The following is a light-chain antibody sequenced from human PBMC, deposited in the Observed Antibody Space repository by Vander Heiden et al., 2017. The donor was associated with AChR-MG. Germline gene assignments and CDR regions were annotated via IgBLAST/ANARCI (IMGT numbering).Light chain of an antibody. CDR1: QSVKTH. Sequence: DFQMTQSPSSLSASVGDRVTIICRASQSVKTHLHWYQQKPGKAPNLLIHSASILQSGVPPRFSGRGSGTNFTLTIDDLQPEDFATYYCQQTFGAISFGGGSKVEIK. V-gene: IGKV1-39*01. CDR2: SAS. J-gene: IGKJ4*01. CDR3: QQTFGAIS.